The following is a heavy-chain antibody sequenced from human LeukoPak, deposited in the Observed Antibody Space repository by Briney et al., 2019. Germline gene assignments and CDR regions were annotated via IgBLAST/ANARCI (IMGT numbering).Heavy chain of an antibody. CDR3: ATRKLGNDY. CDR2: IYYTET. Sequence: PSETLSLTCAVSGGSISSSNWWSWVRQSPGQGLEWIGYIYYTETSYNPSLKSRVTISADTSKNQFSLKLYSVTAADTAVYYCATRKLGNDYWGQGTLVTVSS. D-gene: IGHD7-27*01. V-gene: IGHV4-4*02. J-gene: IGHJ4*02. CDR1: GGSISSSNW.